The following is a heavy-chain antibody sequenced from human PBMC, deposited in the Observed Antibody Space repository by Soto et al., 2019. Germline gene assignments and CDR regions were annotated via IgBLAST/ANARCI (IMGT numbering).Heavy chain of an antibody. V-gene: IGHV3-21*01. D-gene: IGHD2-21*02. CDR3: AREETAWPLAYGLDV. CDR2: IGTRSDI. J-gene: IGHJ6*02. Sequence: LRLSCAGSGFTFSRYSMHWVRQAPGKGLEWVSSIGTRSDIYYADSVKGRFTISRDNAKNSLSLQMNSLRAEDTGVYYCAREETAWPLAYGLDVWGQGTTVTVSS. CDR1: GFTFSRYS.